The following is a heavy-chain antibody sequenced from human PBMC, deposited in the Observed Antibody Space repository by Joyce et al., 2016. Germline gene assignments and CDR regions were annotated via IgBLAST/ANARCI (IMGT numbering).Heavy chain of an antibody. J-gene: IGHJ2*01. CDR3: AKDGPRSYYYDSGGYYDH. CDR1: GFTFSVFG. D-gene: IGHD3-22*01. CDR2: LSYDGSEE. Sequence: GFTFSVFGIHWLRQTPGKGPEWVAILSYDGSEELYADSVKGRFTIARDNLKNMVYLQMNSLRPEDTAVYYCAKDGPRSYYYDSGGYYDHWGLGTLVTVSS. V-gene: IGHV3-30*18.